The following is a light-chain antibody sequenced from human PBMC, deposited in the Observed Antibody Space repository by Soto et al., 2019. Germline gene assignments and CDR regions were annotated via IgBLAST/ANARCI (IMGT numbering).Light chain of an antibody. CDR3: QQYKNWLALT. Sequence: DIVLTQSPGTLSLSPGERATLSCRASQSVSSNHLAWYQQKPGQAPRLLIYGVSTRATGVPARFSGSGSGTEFTLTISSLQSEDSAVYYCQQYKNWLALTFGGGTKVDIK. V-gene: IGKV3-15*01. CDR1: QSVSSN. CDR2: GVS. J-gene: IGKJ4*01.